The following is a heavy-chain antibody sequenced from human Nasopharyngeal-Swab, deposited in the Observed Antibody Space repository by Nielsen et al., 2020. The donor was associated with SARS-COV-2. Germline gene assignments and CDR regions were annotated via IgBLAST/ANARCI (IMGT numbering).Heavy chain of an antibody. CDR3: TTDFYFDY. V-gene: IGHV3-73*01. CDR2: IGDKDHNYAT. Sequence: GREMPGKGLVWVGRIGDKDHNYATTYGASVQGRFTISRDDSKNTAFLQIDSLKTEDTALYYCTTDFYFDYWGQGTLVTVSS. J-gene: IGHJ4*02.